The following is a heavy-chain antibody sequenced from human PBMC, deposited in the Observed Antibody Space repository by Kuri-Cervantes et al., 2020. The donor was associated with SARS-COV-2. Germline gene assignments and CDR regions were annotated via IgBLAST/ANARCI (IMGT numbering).Heavy chain of an antibody. V-gene: IGHV3-74*01. CDR1: GFTFSSYW. J-gene: IGHJ6*02. CDR3: ARDRASWIQLFYYYYYGMDV. D-gene: IGHD5-18*01. CDR2: INSDGSST. Sequence: GESLKISCAASGFTFSSYWMHWVRQAPGKGLVWVSRINSDGSSTSYADSVKGRFTISRDNAKNTLYLQMNSLRAEDTAVYYCARDRASWIQLFYYYYYGMDVWGQGTTVTVSS.